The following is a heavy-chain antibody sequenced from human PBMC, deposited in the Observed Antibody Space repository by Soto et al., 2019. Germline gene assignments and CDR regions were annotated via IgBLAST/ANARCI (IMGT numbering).Heavy chain of an antibody. Sequence: EEQLVESGGGLVQPGGSLTLSCAASGFTFSDYYMEWVRQAPGKGLEWVARSRNKAKSYTTDYAASVKGRFTISRDLSKNSLYLQMNNLKTEDTAVDYCSKLEGGWGQGTLVTVSS. CDR1: GFTFSDYY. V-gene: IGHV3-72*01. J-gene: IGHJ4*02. CDR2: SRNKAKSYTT. CDR3: SKLEGG. D-gene: IGHD3-3*01.